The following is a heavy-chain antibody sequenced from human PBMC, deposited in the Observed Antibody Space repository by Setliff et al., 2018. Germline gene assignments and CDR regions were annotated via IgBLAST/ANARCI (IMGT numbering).Heavy chain of an antibody. V-gene: IGHV4-30-4*08. D-gene: IGHD2-15*01. CDR3: ARRLRESHAFHI. J-gene: IGHJ3*02. CDR2: ISHGVST. Sequence: PSETLSLTCTVSGVSINNGDYYWSWIRQPPGKGLEYIGHISHGVSTSYSPSHRSRLTISVDTSKNQFSLKLNSVTAADTAVYYCARRLRESHAFHIWGQGTLVTVSS. CDR1: GVSINNGDYY.